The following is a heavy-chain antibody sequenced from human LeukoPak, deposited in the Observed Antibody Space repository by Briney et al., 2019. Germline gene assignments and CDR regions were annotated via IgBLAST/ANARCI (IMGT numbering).Heavy chain of an antibody. CDR3: AREFGSSSWFGY. Sequence: SETLSLTCTVSGGSISTSNYYWGWIRQPPGKGLEWIGNIFYSGSTYYGPSLKSRLTISLDTSKNQFSLQLNSVTPEDTAVYYCAREFGSSSWFGYWGQGTLVTVSS. CDR1: GGSISTSNYY. CDR2: IFYSGST. D-gene: IGHD6-13*01. J-gene: IGHJ5*01. V-gene: IGHV4-39*07.